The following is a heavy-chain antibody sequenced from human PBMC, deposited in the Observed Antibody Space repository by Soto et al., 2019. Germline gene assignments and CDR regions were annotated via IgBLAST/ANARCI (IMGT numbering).Heavy chain of an antibody. CDR1: GNSFASFC. J-gene: IGHJ6*02. V-gene: IGHV5-51*01. Sequence: XGSHKVLCRGPGNSFASFCIGLVLKIPRKGLEWMGIIYPGDADTRYSPSFQGQVTISADKSISTAYLQWSSLKASDTDMYYRAREGSIDRNYYYGMDVWGQRTTVTVSS. D-gene: IGHD6-6*01. CDR3: AREGSIDRNYYYGMDV. CDR2: IYPGDADT.